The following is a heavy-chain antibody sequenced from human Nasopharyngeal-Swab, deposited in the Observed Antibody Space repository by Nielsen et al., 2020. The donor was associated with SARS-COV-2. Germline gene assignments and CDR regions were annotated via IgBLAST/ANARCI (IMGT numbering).Heavy chain of an antibody. D-gene: IGHD3-3*01. CDR2: INSSGST. CDR3: ARELYYDFWSGYYWPSESWFDP. J-gene: IGHJ5*02. CDR1: GGSISSYY. Sequence: SETLPLTCTVSGGSISSYYWSWIRQPPGKGLEWIGYINSSGSTNYNPTPKTRVTISVGTSKTQFTLKLSSVTAADTAVYYCARELYYDFWSGYYWPSESWFDPWGQGTLVTVSS. V-gene: IGHV4-59*13.